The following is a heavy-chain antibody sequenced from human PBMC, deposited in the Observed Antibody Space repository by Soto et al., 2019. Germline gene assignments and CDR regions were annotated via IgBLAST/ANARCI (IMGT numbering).Heavy chain of an antibody. CDR2: INPNNGNT. V-gene: IGHV1-18*01. CDR3: ARFILRELNFDY. D-gene: IGHD1-7*01. Sequence: ASVKVSCKASGYIFTTNGLSWVRQAPGQGLEWMGRINPNNGNTVYAQKFQGRGTMTIDTSTSTAYMELGSLRSDDTAVYYCARFILRELNFDYWGQGTLVTVSS. J-gene: IGHJ4*02. CDR1: GYIFTTNG.